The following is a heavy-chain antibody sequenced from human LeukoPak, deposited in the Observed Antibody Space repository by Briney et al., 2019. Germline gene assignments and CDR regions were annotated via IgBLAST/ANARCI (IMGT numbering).Heavy chain of an antibody. D-gene: IGHD2-21*02. J-gene: IGHJ4*02. CDR2: IYYSGST. CDR1: GGSISSSSYY. CDR3: ARENSIVVVTAILRRSYFDY. V-gene: IGHV4-39*07. Sequence: SETLSLTCTVSGGSISSSSYYWGWIRQPPGKGLEWIGSIYYSGSTYYNPSLKSRVTISVDTSKNQFSLKLSSVTAADTAVYYCARENSIVVVTAILRRSYFDYWGQGTLVTVSS.